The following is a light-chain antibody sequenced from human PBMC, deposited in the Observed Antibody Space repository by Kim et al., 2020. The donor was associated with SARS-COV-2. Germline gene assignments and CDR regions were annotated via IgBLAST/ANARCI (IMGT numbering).Light chain of an antibody. CDR2: SVS. CDR1: QSISTY. CDR3: QQSYIAPLS. Sequence: DIQMTQSPSSLSASVGDRVTITCRASQSISTYLNWYQQKTGKAPRCLIYSVSTLQSGVPSRFSGRGSGTDFTLTISNLQPEDFATYYCQQSYIAPLSFVGGTRWISN. J-gene: IGKJ4*01. V-gene: IGKV1-39*01.